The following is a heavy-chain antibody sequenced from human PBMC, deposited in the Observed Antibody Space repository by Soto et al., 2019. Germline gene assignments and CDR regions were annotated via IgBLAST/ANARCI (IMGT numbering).Heavy chain of an antibody. D-gene: IGHD1-7*01. J-gene: IGHJ5*02. CDR1: GYTFTVYY. V-gene: IGHV1-2*02. Sequence: ASVKVSCKASGYTFTVYYMHWVRQAPGQGLEWMGWINPNSGGTNYAQKFQGRVTMTRDTSISTAYMELSRLRSDDTAVYYCARFVDGGGYNWNYGWFDPWGQGTLVTVSS. CDR3: ARFVDGGGYNWNYGWFDP. CDR2: INPNSGGT.